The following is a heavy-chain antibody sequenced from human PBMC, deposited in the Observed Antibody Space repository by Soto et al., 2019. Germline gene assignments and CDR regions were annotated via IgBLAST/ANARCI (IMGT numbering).Heavy chain of an antibody. CDR2: IYHSGST. D-gene: IGHD3-22*01. V-gene: IGHV4-30-2*01. CDR3: ARGGTYYYDSSDYYWVAFDF. Sequence: PSETLSLTCAVSGGSISSGSYSWSWIRQPPGKGLEWIGYIYHSGSTYYNPSLKSRVTISVDRSKNQFSLKLTSVTAADTAVYYCARGGTYYYDSSDYYWVAFDFWGQGTMVTVSS. CDR1: GGSISSGSYS. J-gene: IGHJ3*01.